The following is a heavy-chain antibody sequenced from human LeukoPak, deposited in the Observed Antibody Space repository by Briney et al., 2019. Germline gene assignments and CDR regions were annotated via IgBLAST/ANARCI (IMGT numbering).Heavy chain of an antibody. J-gene: IGHJ3*02. CDR3: VRDTFSPDAFDI. V-gene: IGHV3-30*03. D-gene: IGHD3-16*01. CDR1: GFTFTSYG. Sequence: GGSLRLSCEASGFTFTSYGMHWVRQAPGKGLEWVGFISYDGSDKYYADSVKGRFTISRDNSKNTLYLQMNSLRAEDTAVYYCVRDTFSPDAFDIWGQGTMVTVSS. CDR2: ISYDGSDK.